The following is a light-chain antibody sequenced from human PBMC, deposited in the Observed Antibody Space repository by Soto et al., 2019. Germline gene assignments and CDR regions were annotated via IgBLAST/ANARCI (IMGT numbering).Light chain of an antibody. V-gene: IGKV3D-20*02. Sequence: EIVLTQSPGTLSLSPGERATLSCRASQSVSSSYLAWYQQKPGQAPRLLISGASGRATGIPVRFSSSGSETDFTLTISSLEPEDFAVYYCQQRSNWPPPWTFGQGTKVDIK. CDR1: QSVSSSY. CDR2: GAS. J-gene: IGKJ1*01. CDR3: QQRSNWPPPWT.